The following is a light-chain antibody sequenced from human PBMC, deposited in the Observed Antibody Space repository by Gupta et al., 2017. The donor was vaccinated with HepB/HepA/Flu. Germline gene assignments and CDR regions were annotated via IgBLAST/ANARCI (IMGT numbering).Light chain of an antibody. V-gene: IGLV2-14*03. CDR3: SSFRTGSTLVV. J-gene: IGLJ2*01. Sequence: QSALTQPASVSGSPGQSITISCTGSSSDVGGFNSVSWYQQYPGRAPKLLIYDVSNRPSGVSYRFSGSKSGNTASLTISGLQAEDDADYYCSSFRTGSTLVVFGGGTTVTVL. CDR2: DVS. CDR1: SSDVGGFNS.